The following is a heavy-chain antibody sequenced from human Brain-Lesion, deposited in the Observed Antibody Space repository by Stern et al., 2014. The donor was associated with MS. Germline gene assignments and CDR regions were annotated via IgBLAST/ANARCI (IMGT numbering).Heavy chain of an antibody. CDR3: ARVYNTIYGIVTQRGSGMDV. J-gene: IGHJ6*02. V-gene: IGHV3-7*01. CDR2: IKEDGTEK. Sequence: EVQLVESGGGLVQPGGSLTISCTAAGFTFGNYWMTWVRQAPGTGLEWVAHIKEDGTEKNYVDSVKGRFTISRDNARNSLYLQMNSLRVEDTALYYCARVYNTIYGIVTQRGSGMDVWGQGTTVIVSS. D-gene: IGHD3-3*01. CDR1: GFTFGNYW.